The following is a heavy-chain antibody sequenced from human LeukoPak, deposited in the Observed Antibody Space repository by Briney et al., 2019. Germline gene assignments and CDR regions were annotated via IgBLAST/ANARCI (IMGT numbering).Heavy chain of an antibody. Sequence: KPGGSLRLSCAASGFTFSSYSMNWVRQAPGKGLEWVSSISSSSSYIYYADSVKGRFTISRDNAKNSLYLQMNSLRAEDTAVYYCASSYDILTGLSRHGGWGQGTLVTVSS. J-gene: IGHJ4*02. CDR3: ASSYDILTGLSRHGG. V-gene: IGHV3-21*01. D-gene: IGHD3-9*01. CDR1: GFTFSSYS. CDR2: ISSSSSYI.